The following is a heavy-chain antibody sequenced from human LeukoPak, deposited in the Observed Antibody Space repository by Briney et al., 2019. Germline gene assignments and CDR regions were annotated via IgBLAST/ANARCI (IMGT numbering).Heavy chain of an antibody. Sequence: SVKVSCKASGGTFSSYAISWVRQAPGQGLEWMGGIIPIFGTANYAQKFQGRVTITADESTSTAHMELSGLRSEDTAVYYCARVGNYGGRRVYYYMDVWGKGTTVTVSS. CDR2: IIPIFGTA. V-gene: IGHV1-69*13. CDR3: ARVGNYGGRRVYYYMDV. CDR1: GGTFSSYA. D-gene: IGHD4-23*01. J-gene: IGHJ6*03.